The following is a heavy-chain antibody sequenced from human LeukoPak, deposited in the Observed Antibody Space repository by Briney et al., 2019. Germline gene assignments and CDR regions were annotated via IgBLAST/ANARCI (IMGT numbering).Heavy chain of an antibody. CDR1: GFTFDDYA. Sequence: GGSLRLSCAASGFTFDDYAMHWVRQAPGKGLEWVSGISWNSGSIGYADSVKGRFTISRDNAKNSLYLQMNSLRAEDTALYYCANAYQLLSSPDYWGQGTLVTVSS. CDR2: ISWNSGSI. D-gene: IGHD2-2*01. V-gene: IGHV3-9*01. J-gene: IGHJ4*02. CDR3: ANAYQLLSSPDY.